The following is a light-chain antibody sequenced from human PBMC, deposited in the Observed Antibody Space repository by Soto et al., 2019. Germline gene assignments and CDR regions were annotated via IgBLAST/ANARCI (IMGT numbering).Light chain of an antibody. CDR2: TAS. CDR1: QAIRTA. Sequence: DIQMTQSPSTLSASVGDRVTITCRASQAIRTALGWYQQKPGKVPKLLIYTASSLQSGVPSRFSGSGSGTEFTLTISSLQPEDSATYYCLQHKSYPITFGQGTRLEIK. J-gene: IGKJ5*01. CDR3: LQHKSYPIT. V-gene: IGKV1-17*01.